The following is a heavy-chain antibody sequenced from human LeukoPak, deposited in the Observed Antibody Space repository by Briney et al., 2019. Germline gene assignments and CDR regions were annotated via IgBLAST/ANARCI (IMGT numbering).Heavy chain of an antibody. V-gene: IGHV3-33*01. CDR1: GVTFSSYG. J-gene: IGHJ4*02. CDR3: ARESTGSYSGIDY. CDR2: IWHEGSYK. Sequence: PGRSLRLSCAASGVTFSSYGIHWVRQAPGKGVEWVAVIWHEGSYKYYADSVKGRFTISRDNSKNILFLEMNSLRAEDTAVDYCARESTGSYSGIDYWGQGTPVTVSA. D-gene: IGHD1-26*01.